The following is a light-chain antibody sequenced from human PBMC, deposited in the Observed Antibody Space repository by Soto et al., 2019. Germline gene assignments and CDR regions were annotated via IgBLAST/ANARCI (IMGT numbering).Light chain of an antibody. CDR2: GAS. V-gene: IGKV3-20*01. J-gene: IGKJ5*01. Sequence: EIVLTQSPGTVSLSPLEIATLSCMASQSVSSSYLAWYQQKPGQAPRLLIYGASSRATGIPDRFSGSGSGTDFTLTISRLETEDFAVYYCQQYGSSSVFGQGTRLEI. CDR1: QSVSSSY. CDR3: QQYGSSSV.